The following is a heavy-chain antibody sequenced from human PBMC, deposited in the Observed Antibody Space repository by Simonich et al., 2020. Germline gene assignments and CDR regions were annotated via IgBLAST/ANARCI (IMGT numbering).Heavy chain of an antibody. J-gene: IGHJ4*02. D-gene: IGHD6-6*01. CDR3: ARWAYSSSYFDY. Sequence: QVQLQESGPGLVKPSETLSLTCTVSGGSISSYYWSWIRQPPGKGLEWIGYIYYSGSTNYNPSRKSRVTISVDTSKNQFSLKLSSVTAADTAVYYCARWAYSSSYFDYWGQGTLVTVSS. CDR2: IYYSGST. CDR1: GGSISSYY. V-gene: IGHV4-59*12.